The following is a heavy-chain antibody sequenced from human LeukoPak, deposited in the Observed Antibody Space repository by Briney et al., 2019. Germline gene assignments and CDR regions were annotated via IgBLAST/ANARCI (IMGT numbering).Heavy chain of an antibody. J-gene: IGHJ4*02. Sequence: TSETLSLTCTVSGGSISSYYWSWIRQPPGKGLEWIGYIYYSGSTNYNPSLKSRVTISVDTSKNQFSLKLSSVTAADTAVYYCARVRYDILTGYYPYYFDYWGQGTLVTVSS. CDR2: IYYSGST. CDR3: ARVRYDILTGYYPYYFDY. D-gene: IGHD3-9*01. CDR1: GGSISSYY. V-gene: IGHV4-59*01.